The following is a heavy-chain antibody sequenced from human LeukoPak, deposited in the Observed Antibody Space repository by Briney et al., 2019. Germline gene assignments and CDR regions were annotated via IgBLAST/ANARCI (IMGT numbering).Heavy chain of an antibody. J-gene: IGHJ4*02. V-gene: IGHV4-59*01. CDR2: IYYSGST. D-gene: IGHD6-19*01. CDR3: ARELAVAGTGYFDY. Sequence: SETLSLTCTVSGGYISSYYWSWIRQPPGKGLEWIGYIYYSGSTNYNPSLKSRVTISVDTSKNQFSLKLSSVTAADTAVYYCARELAVAGTGYFDYWGQGTLVTVSS. CDR1: GGYISSYY.